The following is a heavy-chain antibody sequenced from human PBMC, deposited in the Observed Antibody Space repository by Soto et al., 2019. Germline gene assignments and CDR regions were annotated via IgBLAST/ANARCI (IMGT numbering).Heavy chain of an antibody. Sequence: GESLKISCAASGVSFRYYFMSWLRQAPGKGLEWVSYIGPYGNSIYYADSVKGRFTISRDDATKSLHLHMNSLRTDDTAVYYCARDDHTYGVYWGPGTLVTVSS. CDR1: GVSFRYYF. CDR3: ARDDHTYGVY. V-gene: IGHV3-11*01. D-gene: IGHD5-18*01. J-gene: IGHJ4*02. CDR2: IGPYGNSI.